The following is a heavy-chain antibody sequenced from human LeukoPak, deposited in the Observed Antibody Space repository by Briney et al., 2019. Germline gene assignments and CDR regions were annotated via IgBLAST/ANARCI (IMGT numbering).Heavy chain of an antibody. CDR3: ARGVGNYRYYFDS. CDR2: IYYSGST. V-gene: IGHV4-39*01. D-gene: IGHD3-22*01. CDR1: GGSISSSSYY. J-gene: IGHJ4*02. Sequence: SETLSLTCTVSGGSISSSSYYWGWIRQPPGKGLEWIGSIYYSGSTYYNPSLKSRVTISVDTSKNQFSLKLSSVTAADTAVYYCARGVGNYRYYFDSWGQGTLVTVSP.